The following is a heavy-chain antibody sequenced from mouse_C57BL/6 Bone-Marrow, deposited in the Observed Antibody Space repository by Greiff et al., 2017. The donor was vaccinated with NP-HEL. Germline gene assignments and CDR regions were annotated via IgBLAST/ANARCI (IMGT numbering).Heavy chain of an antibody. CDR3: ARYYGSSYYFDY. D-gene: IGHD1-1*01. CDR1: GYAFSSYW. Sequence: QVQLQQSGAELVKPGASVKISCKASGYAFSSYWLNWVKQRPGKGLEWIGQIYPGDGDTNYNGKFKGKATLTAAKSSSTAYMQLSSLTSEDSAVYCCARYYGSSYYFDYWGQGTTLTVSS. J-gene: IGHJ2*01. V-gene: IGHV1-80*01. CDR2: IYPGDGDT.